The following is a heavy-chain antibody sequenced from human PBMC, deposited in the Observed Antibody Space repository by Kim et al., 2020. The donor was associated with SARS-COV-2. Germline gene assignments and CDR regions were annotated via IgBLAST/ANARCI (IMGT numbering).Heavy chain of an antibody. Sequence: GGSLRLSCAASGFTFSSYAMSWVRQAPGKGLEWVSAISGSGGSTYYADSVKGRFTISRDNSKNTLYLQMNSLRAEDTAVYYCAKAPTSRLPYYYGMDVWGQGTTVTVSS. CDR3: AKAPTSRLPYYYGMDV. J-gene: IGHJ6*02. V-gene: IGHV3-23*01. CDR1: GFTFSSYA. CDR2: ISGSGGST.